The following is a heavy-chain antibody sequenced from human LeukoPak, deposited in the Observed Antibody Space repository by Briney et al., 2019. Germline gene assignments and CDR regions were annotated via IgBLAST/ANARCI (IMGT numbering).Heavy chain of an antibody. J-gene: IGHJ4*02. D-gene: IGHD3-3*01. CDR3: ARPAPGFWSGQYSFDY. CDR1: GGSISSGSYY. Sequence: SETLSLTCTVSGGSISSGSYYWSWIRQPAGKGLEWIGRIYTSGSTNYNPSLKSRVTISVDTSKNQFSLKLSSVTAADTAVYYGARPAPGFWSGQYSFDYWGQETLVTVSS. V-gene: IGHV4-61*02. CDR2: IYTSGST.